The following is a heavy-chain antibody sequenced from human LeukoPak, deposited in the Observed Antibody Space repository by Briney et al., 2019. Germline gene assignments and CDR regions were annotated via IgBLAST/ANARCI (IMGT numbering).Heavy chain of an antibody. CDR3: ARDVCTSPVKCYAASNY. D-gene: IGHD3-16*01. CDR2: IDHSGIT. V-gene: IGHV4-34*01. CDR1: GFTLSNYW. J-gene: IGHJ4*02. Sequence: GSLRLSCAASGFTLSNYWMSWVRQSPEKGLEWIGQIDHSGITDYNPSLKSRVTISVDTSKNQFSLKMRSVTAADTAVYYCARDVCTSPVKCYAASNYWAQGTLVIVSS.